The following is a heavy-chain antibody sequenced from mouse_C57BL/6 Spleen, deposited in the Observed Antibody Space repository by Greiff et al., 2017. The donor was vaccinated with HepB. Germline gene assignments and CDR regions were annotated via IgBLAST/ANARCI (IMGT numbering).Heavy chain of an antibody. Sequence: VQLQQSGPVLVKPGASVKMSCKASGYTFTDYYMNWVKQSHGKSLEWIGVINPYNGGTSYNQKFKGKATLTVDKSSSTAYMELNSLTSEDSAVYYCARRGYYYGSSYDWFAYWGQGTLVTVSA. CDR1: GYTFTDYY. D-gene: IGHD1-1*01. CDR3: ARRGYYYGSSYDWFAY. J-gene: IGHJ3*01. CDR2: INPYNGGT. V-gene: IGHV1-19*01.